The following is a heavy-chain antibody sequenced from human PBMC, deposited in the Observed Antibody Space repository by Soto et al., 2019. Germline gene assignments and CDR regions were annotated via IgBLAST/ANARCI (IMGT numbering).Heavy chain of an antibody. CDR2: IVVGSGHT. Sequence: SVKVSCKASGFTFTSSAVQWVRQARGQRLEWIGWIVVGSGHTNYAQKFQERVTITRDMSTSAAYMELSSLGSEDTAVYYCAATRDSGSGSGYYGMDVWGQGTTVTVSS. CDR3: AATRDSGSGSGYYGMDV. J-gene: IGHJ6*02. D-gene: IGHD3-10*01. V-gene: IGHV1-58*01. CDR1: GFTFTSSA.